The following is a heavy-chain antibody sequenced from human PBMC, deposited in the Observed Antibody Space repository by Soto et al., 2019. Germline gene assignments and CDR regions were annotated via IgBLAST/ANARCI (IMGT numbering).Heavy chain of an antibody. CDR1: SRSISSSNW. CDR2: IYHSGST. J-gene: IGHJ4*02. V-gene: IGHV4-4*02. D-gene: IGHD5-18*01. CDR3: ARGETAMILTYFDY. Sequence: PSETLSLTCAVSSRSISSSNWWSWVRQPPGKGLEWIGEIYHSGSTNYNPSLKSRVTISVDKSKNQFSLHLNSVTAADTAVYYCARGETAMILTYFDYWGQGILVTVSS.